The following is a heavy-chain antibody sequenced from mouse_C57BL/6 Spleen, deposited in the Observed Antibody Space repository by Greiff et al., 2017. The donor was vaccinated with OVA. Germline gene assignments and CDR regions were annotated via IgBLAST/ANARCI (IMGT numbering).Heavy chain of an antibody. CDR2: ISGGGGNT. V-gene: IGHV5-9*01. J-gene: IGHJ4*01. CDR1: GFTFSSYT. CDR3: ARHKGYYAMDY. Sequence: EVQLMESGGGLVKPGGSLKLSCAASGFTFSSYTMSWVRQTPEKRLEWVATISGGGGNTYYPDSVKGRFTISRDNAKNTLYLQMSSLRSEDTALYYCARHKGYYAMDYWGQGTSVTVSS.